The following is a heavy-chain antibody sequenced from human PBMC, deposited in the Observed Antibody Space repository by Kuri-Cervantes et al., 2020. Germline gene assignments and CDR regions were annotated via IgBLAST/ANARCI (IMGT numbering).Heavy chain of an antibody. V-gene: IGHV3-23*01. D-gene: IGHD6-19*01. J-gene: IGHJ5*02. CDR2: ISGSGGST. Sequence: GESLKISCAASGFTFSSYWMSWVRQAPGKGLEWVSAISGSGGSTYYADSVKGRFTISRDNSKNTLYLQMNSLRAEDTAVYYCASRVAGYYNWFDPWGQGTLVTVSS. CDR3: ASRVAGYYNWFDP. CDR1: GFTFSSYW.